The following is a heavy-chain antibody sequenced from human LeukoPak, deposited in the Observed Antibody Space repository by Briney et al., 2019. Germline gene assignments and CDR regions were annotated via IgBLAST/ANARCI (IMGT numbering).Heavy chain of an antibody. Sequence: GRSLRLSCAASGFTVSSNYMSWVRQAPGKGLEWVSVIYSGGSTYYADSVKGRFTISRDNSKNTLYLQMNSLRAEDTAVYYCARDANYDSSGYNAFDIWGQGTVVTVSS. D-gene: IGHD3-22*01. CDR1: GFTVSSNY. V-gene: IGHV3-66*01. J-gene: IGHJ3*02. CDR2: IYSGGST. CDR3: ARDANYDSSGYNAFDI.